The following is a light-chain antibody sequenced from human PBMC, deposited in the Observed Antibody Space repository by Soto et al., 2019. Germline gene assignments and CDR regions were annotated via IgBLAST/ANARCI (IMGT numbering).Light chain of an antibody. J-gene: IGKJ1*01. V-gene: IGKV1-5*01. CDR3: HQYNTYSPWT. Sequence: DIQMTQSPSTLSASVGDSVTITCRASQSISSWLAWYQQKPGKAPNLLIYDASSLKHGVPSRFSGSGSGTEFTLTISSLQPDDFATYYCHQYNTYSPWTFGQGTRVEIK. CDR1: QSISSW. CDR2: DAS.